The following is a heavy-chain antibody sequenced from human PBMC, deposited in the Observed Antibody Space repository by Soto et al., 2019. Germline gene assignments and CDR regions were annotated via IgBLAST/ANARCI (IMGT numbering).Heavy chain of an antibody. CDR1: GFTFSSYA. V-gene: IGHV3-23*01. J-gene: IGHJ3*02. CDR2: ISGSGGST. D-gene: IGHD3-3*01. Sequence: GGSLRLSCAASGFTFSSYAMSWVRQAPGKGLEWVSAISGSGGSTYYADSVKGRFTISRDNSKNTLYLQMNSLGAEDTAVYYCANSGGLDFWSGSVNFAFDIWGQGTMVTVSS. CDR3: ANSGGLDFWSGSVNFAFDI.